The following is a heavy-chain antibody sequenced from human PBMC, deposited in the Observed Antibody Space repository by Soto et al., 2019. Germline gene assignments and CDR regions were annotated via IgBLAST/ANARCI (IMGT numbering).Heavy chain of an antibody. CDR1: GYSFASYW. CDR2: IYPGDSDT. V-gene: IGHV5-51*01. Sequence: GESLKISCQGSGYSFASYWLGWVRQMPGKDLEWMGIIYPGDSDTRYSPSFQGQVTISADKSLRTAYLQWTSLKASDTATYYCARLGQQLVRGYYYGMDVWGQGTTVTVSS. J-gene: IGHJ6*02. CDR3: ARLGQQLVRGYYYGMDV. D-gene: IGHD6-13*01.